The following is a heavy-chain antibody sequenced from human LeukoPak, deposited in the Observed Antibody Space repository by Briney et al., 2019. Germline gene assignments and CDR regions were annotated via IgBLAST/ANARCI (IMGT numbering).Heavy chain of an antibody. CDR1: GGYISNYY. D-gene: IGHD3-9*01. V-gene: IGHV4-4*07. J-gene: IGHJ4*02. CDR2: IYTRGT. Sequence: SETLSLTCTVSGGYISNYYWSWIRQPAGKGLEWIGRIYTRGTNYNPSLKSRVTMSVDTSKDQFSLKLNSVTAADTAVYYCARGDSLTGYFGYWGQGTLVTVSS. CDR3: ARGDSLTGYFGY.